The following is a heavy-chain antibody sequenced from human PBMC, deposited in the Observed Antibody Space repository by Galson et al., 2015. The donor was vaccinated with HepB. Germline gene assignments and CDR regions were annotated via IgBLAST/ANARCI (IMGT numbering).Heavy chain of an antibody. CDR2: IDWDDDK. Sequence: ALVKPTQTLTLTCTFSGFSLSTSGMCVSWIRQPPGKALEWLALIDWDDDKYYSTSLKTRLTISKDTSKNQVVLTMTNMDPVDTATYYCARYLRWGGYSTGDAFDIWGQGTMVTVSS. V-gene: IGHV2-70*01. CDR1: GFSLSTSGMC. D-gene: IGHD3-3*01. CDR3: ARYLRWGGYSTGDAFDI. J-gene: IGHJ3*02.